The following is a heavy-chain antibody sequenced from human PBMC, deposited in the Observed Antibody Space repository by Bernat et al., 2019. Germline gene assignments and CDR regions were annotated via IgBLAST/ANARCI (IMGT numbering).Heavy chain of an antibody. CDR1: GDSISSGAYY. CDR2: INHSGST. Sequence: QLQLQESGPGLVEPSETLSLTCTLSGDSISSGAYYWGWIRQPPGKWLEWIGEINHSGSTNYNPSLKSRVTISVDTSKNQLSLKLSSVTAADTAVYYCARKRGFDYWGQGTLVTVSS. D-gene: IGHD3-10*01. V-gene: IGHV4-39*07. J-gene: IGHJ4*02. CDR3: ARKRGFDY.